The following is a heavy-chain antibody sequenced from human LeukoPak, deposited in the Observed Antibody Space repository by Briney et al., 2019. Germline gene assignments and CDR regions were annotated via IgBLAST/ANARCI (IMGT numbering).Heavy chain of an antibody. D-gene: IGHD2-2*01. V-gene: IGHV1-2*02. CDR3: ARGGYCSSTSCYDWFDP. CDR1: GYSLTGYY. J-gene: IGHJ5*02. Sequence: ASVKVSCKAFGYSLTGYYIHWVRQAPGQGLEWMGWIDTDSGDTQYTQKYRGGVTMTRDTSIRTAYMELTRLRSDDTAVFYCARGGYCSSTSCYDWFDPWGQGTLVTVSS. CDR2: IDTDSGDT.